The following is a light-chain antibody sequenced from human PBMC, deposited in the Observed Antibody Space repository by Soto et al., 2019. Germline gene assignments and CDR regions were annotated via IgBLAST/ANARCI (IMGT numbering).Light chain of an antibody. J-gene: IGKJ1*01. CDR3: QQYGCSPWT. Sequence: EIVLTQSPGTLSLSPGERATLSCRASQSVSSSYLAWYQQKPGQAPRLLIYGASSRANGIPDRFSSSGSGTDFPLTISRLEPEDGAVYYCQQYGCSPWTFGQGTKVEIK. CDR1: QSVSSSY. V-gene: IGKV3-20*01. CDR2: GAS.